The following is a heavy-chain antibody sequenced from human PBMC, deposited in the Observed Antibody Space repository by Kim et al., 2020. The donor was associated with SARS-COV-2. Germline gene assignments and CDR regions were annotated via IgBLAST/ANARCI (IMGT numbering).Heavy chain of an antibody. V-gene: IGHV3-33*01. D-gene: IGHD1-26*01. Sequence: YYADSVKGRFTISRDNSKKTLYLQMNSLRAEDTAVYYCAREGREPTAFDIWGQGTMVTVSS. J-gene: IGHJ3*02. CDR3: AREGREPTAFDI.